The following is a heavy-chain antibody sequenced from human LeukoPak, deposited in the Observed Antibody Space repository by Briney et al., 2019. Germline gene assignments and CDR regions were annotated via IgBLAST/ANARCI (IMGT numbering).Heavy chain of an antibody. CDR1: GGSISSSSYY. D-gene: IGHD6-19*01. J-gene: IGHJ4*02. CDR3: ARRKYSSGWYYFDY. Sequence: SETLSLTCTVSGGSISSSSYYWGWIRQPPGKGLEWIGNIYYSGSTYYNPSLKSRVTISVDTSKNQFSLKLSSVTAADTAVYYCARRKYSSGWYYFDYWGQGTLVTVSS. CDR2: IYYSGST. V-gene: IGHV4-39*01.